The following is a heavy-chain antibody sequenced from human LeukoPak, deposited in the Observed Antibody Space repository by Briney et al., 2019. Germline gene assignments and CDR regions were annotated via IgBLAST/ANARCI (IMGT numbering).Heavy chain of an antibody. CDR1: GYTFTSYG. CDR3: AREGYSYGSRKVAGFDS. V-gene: IGHV1-18*01. D-gene: IGHD5-18*01. Sequence: ASVKVSCKASGYTFTSYGISWVRQAPGQGLEWMGWISAYNGNTNYAQKLQGRVTMTTDTSTSIAYMELSSLRSEDTAVYYCAREGYSYGSRKVAGFDSWGQGTLVTVSS. CDR2: ISAYNGNT. J-gene: IGHJ4*02.